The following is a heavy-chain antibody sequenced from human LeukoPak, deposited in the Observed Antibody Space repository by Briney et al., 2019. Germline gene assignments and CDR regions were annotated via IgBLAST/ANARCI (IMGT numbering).Heavy chain of an antibody. J-gene: IGHJ5*02. CDR2: MNPNSGNT. V-gene: IGHV1-8*01. CDR3: ARDYIVVVPAAIGTGGYNWFDP. Sequence: GASVKVSCKASGYTFTSYDINWVRQATGQGLEWMGWMNPNSGNTGYAQKFQGRVTMTRNTSISTAYMELSSLRSEDTAVYYCARDYIVVVPAAIGTGGYNWFDPWGQGTLVTVSS. D-gene: IGHD2-2*01. CDR1: GYTFTSYD.